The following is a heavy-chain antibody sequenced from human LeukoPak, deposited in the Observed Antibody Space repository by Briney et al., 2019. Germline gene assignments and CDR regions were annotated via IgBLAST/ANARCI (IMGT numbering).Heavy chain of an antibody. J-gene: IGHJ5*02. Sequence: SCKASGGTFSSYAMSWVRQAPGKGLEWVSAISGSGGSTYYADSVKGRFTISRDNSKNTLYLQMNSLRAEGTAVYYCARDRITISWGQGTLVTVSS. CDR2: ISGSGGST. CDR3: ARDRITIS. V-gene: IGHV3-23*01. CDR1: GGTFSSYA. D-gene: IGHD3-3*01.